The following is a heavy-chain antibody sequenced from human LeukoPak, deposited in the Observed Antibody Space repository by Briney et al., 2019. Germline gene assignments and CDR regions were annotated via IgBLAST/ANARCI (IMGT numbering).Heavy chain of an antibody. J-gene: IGHJ4*02. CDR1: GFTFSGYN. V-gene: IGHV3-48*01. CDR2: ISTGSSTM. CDR3: ARGGD. D-gene: IGHD3-10*01. Sequence: PGGSLRLSCAASGFTFSGYNMNWVRQAPGKGLEWVSYISTGSSTMYYADSVKGRFTISRDDAKQSVYPHMNSLRVEDTAVYYCARGGDWGQGTLVTVSS.